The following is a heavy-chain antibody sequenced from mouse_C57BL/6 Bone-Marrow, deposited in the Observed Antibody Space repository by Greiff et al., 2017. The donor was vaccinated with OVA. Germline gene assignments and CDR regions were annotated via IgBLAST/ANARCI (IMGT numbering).Heavy chain of an antibody. D-gene: IGHD2-2*01. J-gene: IGHJ3*01. V-gene: IGHV2-5*01. Sequence: VQLQQSGPGLVQPSQSLSITCTVSGFSLTSYGVHWVRQSPGKGLEWLGVIWRGGSTDYNAAFMSRLSITKDNSKGQVFFKMNSLQADDTAIYDCAKRGDGYDEGFAYWGQGTLVTVSA. CDR3: AKRGDGYDEGFAY. CDR1: GFSLTSYG. CDR2: IWRGGST.